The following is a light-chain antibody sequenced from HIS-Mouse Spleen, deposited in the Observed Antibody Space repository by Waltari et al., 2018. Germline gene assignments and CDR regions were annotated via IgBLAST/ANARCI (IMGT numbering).Light chain of an antibody. CDR3: CSYAGGSALV. Sequence: QSALTQPASVSGSPGQSITLSCTGTSSDVGSYNLVSWYQQHPGKAPKLMIYEDSKRPSGVSNRFSGSTSGNTASLTSSGLQAEDEADYYCCSYAGGSALVFGGGTKLTVL. J-gene: IGLJ3*02. V-gene: IGLV2-23*01. CDR2: EDS. CDR1: SSDVGSYNL.